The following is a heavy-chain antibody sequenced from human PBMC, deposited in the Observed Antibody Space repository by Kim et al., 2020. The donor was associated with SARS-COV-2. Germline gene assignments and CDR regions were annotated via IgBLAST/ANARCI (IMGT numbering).Heavy chain of an antibody. D-gene: IGHD2-2*01. CDR1: GFTFSSYG. J-gene: IGHJ6*01. Sequence: GGSLRLSCAASGFTFSSYGMHWVRQAPGKGLEWVAVISYDGSNKYYADSVKGRFTISRDNSKNTLYLQMNSLRAEDTAVYYCAKDFTKCSSTSCYTYYY. CDR3: AKDFTKCSSTSCYTYYY. V-gene: IGHV3-30*18. CDR2: ISYDGSNK.